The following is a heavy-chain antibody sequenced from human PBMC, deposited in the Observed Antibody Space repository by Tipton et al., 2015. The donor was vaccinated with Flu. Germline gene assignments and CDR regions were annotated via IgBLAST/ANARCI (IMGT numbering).Heavy chain of an antibody. D-gene: IGHD3-9*01. J-gene: IGHJ4*02. CDR1: GFTFSSYA. V-gene: IGHV3-33*01. CDR2: IWYDGSNK. CDR3: ARGYDILTDGGGYFDY. Sequence: SLRLSCAASGFTFSSYAMHWVRQAPGKGLEWVAVIWYDGSNKYYADSVKGRFTISRDNSKNTLYLQMNSLRAEDTAVYYCARGYDILTDGGGYFDYWGQGTLVTVSS.